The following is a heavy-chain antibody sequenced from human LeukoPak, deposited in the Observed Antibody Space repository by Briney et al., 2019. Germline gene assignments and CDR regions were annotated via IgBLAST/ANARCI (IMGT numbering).Heavy chain of an antibody. Sequence: GRSLRLSCAASGFTFSSYSMNWVRQAPGKGLEWVSSISSSSSYIYYADSVKGRFTISRDNAKNSLYLQVNSLRAEDTAVHYCARKAAAGTRKDFDYWGQGTLVTVSS. D-gene: IGHD6-13*01. V-gene: IGHV3-21*01. CDR2: ISSSSSYI. J-gene: IGHJ4*02. CDR3: ARKAAAGTRKDFDY. CDR1: GFTFSSYS.